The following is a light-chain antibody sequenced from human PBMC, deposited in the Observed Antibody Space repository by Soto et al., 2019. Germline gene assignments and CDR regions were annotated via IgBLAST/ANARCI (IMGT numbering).Light chain of an antibody. CDR2: GAS. V-gene: IGKV3-11*01. J-gene: IGKJ1*01. CDR1: QSVGNY. CDR3: QQRYNSWT. Sequence: VLTQSPATLSLSPGERATLSCRASQSVGNYLAWYQQKSGQAPSLLIYGASNRATGVPARFSGSGSGTDFTLTISSLEPEDCAVYYCQQRYNSWTFGQGTRVEIK.